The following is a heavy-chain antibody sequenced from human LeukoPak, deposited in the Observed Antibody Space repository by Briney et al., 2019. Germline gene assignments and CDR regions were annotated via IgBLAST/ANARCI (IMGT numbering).Heavy chain of an antibody. CDR2: IYSGGTT. J-gene: IGHJ4*02. Sequence: GGSLRLSCAASGFTVSSNYMSWVRQAPGKGLEWVSVIYSGGTTYYADSVKGRFAISRDNSKNTLYFHMNSVRAEDTAVYYCARAPGDYVWGSYRYFFDYWGQGTLVTVSS. D-gene: IGHD3-16*02. V-gene: IGHV3-53*01. CDR3: ARAPGDYVWGSYRYFFDY. CDR1: GFTVSSNY.